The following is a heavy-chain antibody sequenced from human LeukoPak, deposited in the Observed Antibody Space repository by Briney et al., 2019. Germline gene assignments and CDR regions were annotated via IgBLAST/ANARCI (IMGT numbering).Heavy chain of an antibody. CDR2: IYHSGST. V-gene: IGHV4-38-2*02. CDR3: ARALQPPWGAPYYFDY. CDR1: GYSISSGYY. D-gene: IGHD3-16*01. J-gene: IGHJ4*02. Sequence: NPSETLSLTCTVSGYSISSGYYWGWIRQPPGKGLEWIGSIYHSGSTYYNPSLKSRVTISVDTSKNQFSLKLSSVTAADTAVYYCARALQPPWGAPYYFDYWGQGTLVTVSS.